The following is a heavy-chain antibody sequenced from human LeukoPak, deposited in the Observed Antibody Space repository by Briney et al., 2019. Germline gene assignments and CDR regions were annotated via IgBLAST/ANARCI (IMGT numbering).Heavy chain of an antibody. D-gene: IGHD4-17*01. J-gene: IGHJ3*02. CDR3: AKTTAGDTWAFDI. CDR2: ISSSSAI. V-gene: IGHV3-48*01. Sequence: GGSLRLSCATSGFTFGKYSMNWVRQAPGKGLEWVSYISSSSAIYYADSVKGRFTISRDNSKNTLYLQMNSLRAEDTAVYYCAKTTAGDTWAFDIWGQGTMVTVSS. CDR1: GFTFGKYS.